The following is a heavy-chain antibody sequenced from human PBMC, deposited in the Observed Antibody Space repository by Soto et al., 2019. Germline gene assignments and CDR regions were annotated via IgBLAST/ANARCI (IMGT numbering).Heavy chain of an antibody. CDR3: ARGSNQDY. Sequence: EVQLVESGGDLVQPGGALRRACVDSGFTFSPYWMSWVRQAPGRGLQWVATINNDGSEKYYADSVKGRFTISRDNARNSLYLHLTSLRAEDTAIYNCARGSNQDYWGQGTLVAVSS. J-gene: IGHJ4*02. CDR1: GFTFSPYW. V-gene: IGHV3-7*03. D-gene: IGHD2-8*01. CDR2: INNDGSEK.